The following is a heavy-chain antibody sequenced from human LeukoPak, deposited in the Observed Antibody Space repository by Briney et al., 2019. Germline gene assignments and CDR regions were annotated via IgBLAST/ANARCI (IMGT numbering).Heavy chain of an antibody. CDR3: ARRESVVPAAINYYYMDV. Sequence: SVKVSCKASGGTFSSYAISWVRQAPGQGLEWMGGIIPIFGTANYAQKFQGRVTITTDESTSTAYMELSSLRSEDTAVYYCARRESVVPAAINYYYMDVWGKGTTVTVSS. V-gene: IGHV1-69*05. J-gene: IGHJ6*03. CDR2: IIPIFGTA. CDR1: GGTFSSYA. D-gene: IGHD2-2*02.